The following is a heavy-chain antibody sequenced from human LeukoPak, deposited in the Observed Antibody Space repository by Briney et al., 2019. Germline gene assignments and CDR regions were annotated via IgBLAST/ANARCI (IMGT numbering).Heavy chain of an antibody. Sequence: SETLSLTCAASGDSVSIYYWSWIRQPPGKGLEWIGYIYYRGNTNYNPSLKSRVTMSVDTSKNQFSLKVSCVTAADTAVYYCARAGNNWSFDYWGQGTLVTVSS. V-gene: IGHV4-59*02. CDR3: ARAGNNWSFDY. CDR1: GDSVSIYY. CDR2: IYYRGNT. D-gene: IGHD1-1*01. J-gene: IGHJ4*02.